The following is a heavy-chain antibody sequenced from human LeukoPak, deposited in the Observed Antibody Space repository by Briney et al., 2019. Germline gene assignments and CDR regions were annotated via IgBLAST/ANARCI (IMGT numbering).Heavy chain of an antibody. Sequence: GGSLRLSCAASGFTFSRYWMSWVRQTPEKGLEWVANIKQDASEKYYVDSVKGRFTISRDNAMNSLYLQMHSLRAEDTAVYYCARGPDSSGYSNWFDPWGQGTLVTVSS. CDR3: ARGPDSSGYSNWFDP. CDR2: IKQDASEK. D-gene: IGHD3-22*01. J-gene: IGHJ5*02. V-gene: IGHV3-7*01. CDR1: GFTFSRYW.